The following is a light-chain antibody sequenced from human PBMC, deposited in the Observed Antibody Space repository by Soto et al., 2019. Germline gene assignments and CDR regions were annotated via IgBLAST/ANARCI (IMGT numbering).Light chain of an antibody. CDR3: SSYAGRNNVA. J-gene: IGLJ2*01. CDR2: EVS. CDR1: SSDIGGYKY. Sequence: QSALTQPPSASGTPGQSVTISCTGTSSDIGGYKYVSWYQQHPGKASKLMIYEVSKRPSGVPDRFSGSKSGNTASLTVSGLQTEDEADYYCSSYAGRNNVAFGGGTKLTVL. V-gene: IGLV2-8*01.